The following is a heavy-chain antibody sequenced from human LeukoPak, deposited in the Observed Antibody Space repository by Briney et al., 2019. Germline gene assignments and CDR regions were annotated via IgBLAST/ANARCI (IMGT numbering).Heavy chain of an antibody. V-gene: IGHV3-21*01. CDR3: ATGEDIVVVTANDY. J-gene: IGHJ4*02. CDR2: ISSSSSYI. CDR1: GFTFSSYS. D-gene: IGHD2-21*02. Sequence: EGSLRLSCAASGFTFSSYSMNWVRQAPGKGLEWVSSISSSSSYIYYADSVKGRFTISRDNAKNSLYLQMNSLRAEDTAVYYCATGEDIVVVTANDYWGQGTLVTVSS.